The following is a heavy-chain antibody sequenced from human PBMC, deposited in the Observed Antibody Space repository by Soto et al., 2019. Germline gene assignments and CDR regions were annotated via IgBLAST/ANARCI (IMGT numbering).Heavy chain of an antibody. CDR3: ASPFYDILTGPRTDAFDI. Sequence: PGGSLRLSCAASVFTFSSYSMNWVRQAPGKGLELVSSISSSSSYIYYADSVKGRFTISRDNAKNSLYLQMNSLRAEDTAVYYCASPFYDILTGPRTDAFDIWGQGTMVTVSS. CDR2: ISSSSSYI. D-gene: IGHD3-9*01. CDR1: VFTFSSYS. J-gene: IGHJ3*02. V-gene: IGHV3-21*01.